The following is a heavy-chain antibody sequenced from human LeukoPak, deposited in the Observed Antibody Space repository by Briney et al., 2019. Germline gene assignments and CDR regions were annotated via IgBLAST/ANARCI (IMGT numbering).Heavy chain of an antibody. V-gene: IGHV3-7*01. D-gene: IGHD2-15*01. J-gene: IGHJ2*01. CDR3: ARAGFRSALNL. CDR2: IKQDGSEK. Sequence: GGSLRLSCAASGFTFSTYWMSWVRQAPGTGLEWVANIKQDGSEKYYVDSVKGRFTISRDNAENSLSLQMSSLRAEDTAVYYCARAGFRSALNLWGRGTLVTVSS. CDR1: GFTFSTYW.